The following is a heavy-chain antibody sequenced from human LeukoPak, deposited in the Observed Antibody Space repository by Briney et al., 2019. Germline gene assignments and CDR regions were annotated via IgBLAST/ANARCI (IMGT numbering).Heavy chain of an antibody. D-gene: IGHD5-18*01. J-gene: IGHJ4*02. V-gene: IGHV4-39*07. CDR3: ARRGYSYGLRD. CDR1: GGSISSSSYY. CDR2: IYYSGST. Sequence: PSETLSLTCTVSGGSISSSSYYWGWIRQPPGKGLEWIGSIYYSGSTYYNPSLKSRVTISVDTSKNQFSLKLSSVTAADTAVYYCARRGYSYGLRDWGQGTLVTVSS.